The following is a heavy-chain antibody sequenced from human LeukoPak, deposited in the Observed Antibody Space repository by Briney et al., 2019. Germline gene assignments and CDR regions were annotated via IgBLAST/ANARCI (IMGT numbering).Heavy chain of an antibody. D-gene: IGHD2-15*01. CDR2: IKPDGGEK. CDR3: AKDSSAVAQHFDY. J-gene: IGHJ4*02. V-gene: IGHV3-7*03. Sequence: PGESLRLSCAASGFTFSSYMMTWVRQAPGKGLEWVANIKPDGGEKFYVDSVRGRFTISRDNAKNSLYLQMNSLRAEDTAVYYCAKDSSAVAQHFDYWGQGTLVTVPS. CDR1: GFTFSSYM.